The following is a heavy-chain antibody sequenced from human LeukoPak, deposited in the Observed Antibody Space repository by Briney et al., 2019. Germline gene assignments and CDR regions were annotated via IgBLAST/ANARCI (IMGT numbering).Heavy chain of an antibody. J-gene: IGHJ4*02. CDR1: GYTFTAYA. D-gene: IGHD6-13*01. CDR2: INAGNGNT. V-gene: IGHV1-3*01. CDR3: AREQQLVSSAPEHFDY. Sequence: ASVKVSCKASGYTFTAYAMHWVRQAPGQRLEWMGWINAGNGNTKCSQKFQDRVTITRDTSASTAYVELSSLRSEDTAVYYCAREQQLVSSAPEHFDYWGQGTLVTVSS.